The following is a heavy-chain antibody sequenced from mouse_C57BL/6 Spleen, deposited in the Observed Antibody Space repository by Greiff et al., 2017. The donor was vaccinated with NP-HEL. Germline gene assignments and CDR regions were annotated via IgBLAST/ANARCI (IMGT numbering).Heavy chain of an antibody. J-gene: IGHJ2*01. CDR3: ARSIYDGYCFDY. Sequence: EVHLVESGGGLVKPGGSLKLSCAASGFTFSDYGMHWVRQAPEKGLEWVAYISSGSSTIYYADTVKGRFTISRDNAKNTLFLQMTSLRSEDTAMYYCARSIYDGYCFDYWGQGTTLTVSS. V-gene: IGHV5-17*01. D-gene: IGHD2-3*01. CDR1: GFTFSDYG. CDR2: ISSGSSTI.